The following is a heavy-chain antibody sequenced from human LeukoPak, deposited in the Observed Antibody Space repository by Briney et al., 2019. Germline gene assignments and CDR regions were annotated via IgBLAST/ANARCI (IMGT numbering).Heavy chain of an antibody. CDR3: ARDFLSYDFWSGYQSNNWFDP. Sequence: ASVKVSCKASGYTFTSYYMHWVRQAPGQGLEWMGIINPSGGSTSYAQKFQGRVTMTRDTSTSTVYMELNSLRSEDTAVYYCARDFLSYDFWSGYQSNNWFDPWGQGTLVTVPS. D-gene: IGHD3-3*01. V-gene: IGHV1-46*01. CDR1: GYTFTSYY. CDR2: INPSGGST. J-gene: IGHJ5*02.